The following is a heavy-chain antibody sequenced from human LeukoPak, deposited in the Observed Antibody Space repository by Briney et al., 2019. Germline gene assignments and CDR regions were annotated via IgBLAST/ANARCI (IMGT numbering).Heavy chain of an antibody. CDR2: ISSSSSYI. CDR1: GFTFSSYS. V-gene: IGHV3-21*01. D-gene: IGHD5-12*01. J-gene: IGHJ4*02. CDR3: ARDRYSGYGAFDY. Sequence: GGSLRLSCAASGFTFSSYSMNWVRQAPGKGLEWVSSISSSSSYIYYADSVKGRFTISRDIAKNSLYLQMNSLRAEDTAVYYCARDRYSGYGAFDYWGQGTLVTVYS.